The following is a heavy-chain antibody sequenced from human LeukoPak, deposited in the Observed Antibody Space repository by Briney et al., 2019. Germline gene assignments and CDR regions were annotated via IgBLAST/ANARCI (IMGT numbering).Heavy chain of an antibody. CDR2: ISGNGDTT. CDR1: GFTFSSDA. J-gene: IGHJ4*02. D-gene: IGHD1-1*01. V-gene: IGHV3-23*01. CDR3: VKDVNWSTY. Sequence: GGSLRLSCAASGFTFSSDAMIWVRQAPGKGLECVSVISGNGDTTYYADSVKGRFTISRDNSRNTVYLQMNSLRGDDTAVYYCVKDVNWSTYWGQGTLVTVSS.